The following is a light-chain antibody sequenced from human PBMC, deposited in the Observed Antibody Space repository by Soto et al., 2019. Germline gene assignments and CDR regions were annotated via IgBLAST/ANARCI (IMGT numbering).Light chain of an antibody. CDR2: WAS. CDR1: QSVLYSSNNRTH. Sequence: DIVMTQSPDSLAVSLGERATINCKSSQSVLYSSNNRTHLAWYQQKPGQPPKLLFYWASTRESGVPDRFSGSGSGTDFTLTISSLQAEDVAVYYCQQHFSPPFTFGQGTHLEIK. V-gene: IGKV4-1*01. CDR3: QQHFSPPFT. J-gene: IGKJ2*01.